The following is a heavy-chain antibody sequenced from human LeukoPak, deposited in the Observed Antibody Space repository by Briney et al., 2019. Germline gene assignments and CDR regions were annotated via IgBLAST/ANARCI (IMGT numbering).Heavy chain of an antibody. CDR2: ISYDGSNK. CDR3: AKDRNVVVPAASWFDP. V-gene: IGHV3-30*18. Sequence: TGGSLRLSCAASGFTFSSYGMHWVRQAPGKGLEWVAVISYDGSNKYYAGSVKGRFTISRDNSKNTLYLQMNSLRAEDTAVYYCAKDRNVVVPAASWFDPWGQGTLVTVSS. CDR1: GFTFSSYG. D-gene: IGHD2-2*01. J-gene: IGHJ5*02.